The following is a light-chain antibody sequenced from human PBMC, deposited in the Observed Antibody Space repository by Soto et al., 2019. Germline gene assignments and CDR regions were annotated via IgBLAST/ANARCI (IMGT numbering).Light chain of an antibody. CDR3: QQRSNWPWGT. CDR2: DAS. V-gene: IGKV3-11*01. J-gene: IGKJ2*01. CDR1: QSVGSY. Sequence: EIVLTQSPATLSLSPGERATLSCKASQSVGSYLGWYQHKPGQAPRLLINDASTRAPGMPARFSGSGSGTDLPLTISSLGPVDFAVYYCQQRSNWPWGTCGQGTKLEIK.